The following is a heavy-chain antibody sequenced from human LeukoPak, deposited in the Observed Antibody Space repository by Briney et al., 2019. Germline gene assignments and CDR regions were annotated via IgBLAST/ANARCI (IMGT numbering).Heavy chain of an antibody. J-gene: IGHJ4*02. D-gene: IGHD3-16*01. CDR3: AREFEATGFWALDY. V-gene: IGHV3-53*01. CDR1: GFTVSSNY. CDR2: IYSGGST. Sequence: GWSLTLSCSASGFTVSSNYMSWVRQAPGKGLEWLSVIYSGGSTYYADSVKGRFTISRDNAKNTLYLQMNSLRAEDTAVYYCAREFEATGFWALDYWGQGTLVTASS.